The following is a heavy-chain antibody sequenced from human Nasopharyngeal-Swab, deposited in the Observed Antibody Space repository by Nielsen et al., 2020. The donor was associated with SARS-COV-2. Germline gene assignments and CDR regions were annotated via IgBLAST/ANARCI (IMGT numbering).Heavy chain of an antibody. D-gene: IGHD2-21*02. CDR2: ISGSGGST. V-gene: IGHV3-23*01. J-gene: IGHJ2*01. Sequence: GESLKISCAASGFTFSSYAMSWVRQAPGKGLEWVSAISGSGGSTYYADSVKGRFTISRNNSNNTLYLQMNSLRAEDTAVYYCAKVVRGYCGGDCPDWYFDLWGRGTLVTVSS. CDR1: GFTFSSYA. CDR3: AKVVRGYCGGDCPDWYFDL.